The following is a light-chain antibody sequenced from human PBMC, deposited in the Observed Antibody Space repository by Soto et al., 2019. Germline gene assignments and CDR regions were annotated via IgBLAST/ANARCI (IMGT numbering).Light chain of an antibody. CDR2: GKS. J-gene: IGLJ3*02. CDR1: SSNIGAGYD. CDR3: QSYDSSLSGGV. V-gene: IGLV1-40*01. Sequence: QSVLTQPPSVSGAPGQRVTISCTGSSSNIGAGYDVHWYQQLPGTAPKVLIYGKSNRPSGVPDRFSGSKSGTSASLAITGLQAEDEADYYCQSYDSSLSGGVFGGGTKVTVL.